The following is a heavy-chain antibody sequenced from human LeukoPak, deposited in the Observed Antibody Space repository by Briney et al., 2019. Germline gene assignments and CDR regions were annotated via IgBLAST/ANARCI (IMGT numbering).Heavy chain of an antibody. CDR3: ARDLASCAGDCYSDGFDY. CDR2: INHSGST. J-gene: IGHJ4*02. V-gene: IGHV4-34*01. Sequence: SETLSLTCAVHGGSFSGYYWSWIRQPPGKGLEWIGEINHSGSTNYNPSLKSRVTISVDTSKNQFSLNLSSVTAADTAVYNCARDLASCAGDCYSDGFDYWGQGALVTVSS. D-gene: IGHD2-21*02. CDR1: GGSFSGYY.